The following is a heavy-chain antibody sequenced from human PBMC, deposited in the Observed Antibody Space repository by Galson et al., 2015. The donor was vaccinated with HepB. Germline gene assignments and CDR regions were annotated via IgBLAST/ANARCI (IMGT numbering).Heavy chain of an antibody. CDR3: ASQHIVVVTAPVDY. CDR1: GFTFSSYA. CDR2: ISYDGNNK. J-gene: IGHJ4*02. V-gene: IGHV3-30*04. Sequence: SLRLSCAASGFTFSSYAMHWVRQAPGKGLEWVAVISYDGNNKYYADSVKGRFTISRDNSNNTLYLQMNSLRAEDTAVYYCASQHIVVVTAPVDYWGQGTLVTVSS. D-gene: IGHD2-21*02.